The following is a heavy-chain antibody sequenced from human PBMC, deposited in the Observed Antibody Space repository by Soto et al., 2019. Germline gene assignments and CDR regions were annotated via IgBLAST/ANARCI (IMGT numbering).Heavy chain of an antibody. CDR3: AKGRSTSARKYGMDV. J-gene: IGHJ6*02. CDR1: GFTFTSYS. D-gene: IGHD6-6*01. V-gene: IGHV3-23*01. CDR2: ISGSGGSA. Sequence: VQLLESGGGLVQPGGSLRLSCAASGFTFTSYSMNWVRQAPGKGLEWVSVISGSGGSAYYVDSVKGRFTISRDNSQNTLHLQMNSLRAEDTAVYFCAKGRSTSARKYGMDVWGQGTTVTVSS.